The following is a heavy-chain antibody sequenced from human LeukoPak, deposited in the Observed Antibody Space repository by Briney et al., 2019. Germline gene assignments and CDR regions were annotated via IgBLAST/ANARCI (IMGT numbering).Heavy chain of an antibody. CDR2: ISSSSSYI. CDR3: ARRGAAAGSFDY. J-gene: IGHJ4*02. D-gene: IGHD6-13*01. Sequence: PGGSLRLSCAASGFTFSSYAMSWVRQAPGKGLEWVSSISSSSSYIYYADSVKGRFTISRDNAKNSLYLQMNSLRAEDTAVYYCARRGAAAGSFDYWGQGTLVTVSS. CDR1: GFTFSSYA. V-gene: IGHV3-21*01.